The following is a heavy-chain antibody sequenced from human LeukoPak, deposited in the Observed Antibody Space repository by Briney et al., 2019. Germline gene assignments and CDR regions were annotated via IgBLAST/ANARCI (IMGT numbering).Heavy chain of an antibody. CDR2: IYYSGST. V-gene: IGHV4-59*01. J-gene: IGHJ4*02. CDR3: ASSHAVEMDTSNFDY. Sequence: SETLSLTCTVSGGSISSYYWSWIRQPPGKGLEWIGYIYYSGSTNYNPSLKSRVTISVDTSKNQFSLKLSSVTAADTAVYYCASSHAVEMDTSNFDYWGQGTLGTVSS. CDR1: GGSISSYY. D-gene: IGHD5-24*01.